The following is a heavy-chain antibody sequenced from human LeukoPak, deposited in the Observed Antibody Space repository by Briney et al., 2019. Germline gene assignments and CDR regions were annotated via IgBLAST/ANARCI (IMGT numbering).Heavy chain of an antibody. CDR1: GYVFTGFY. J-gene: IGHJ4*02. D-gene: IGHD1-26*01. V-gene: IGHV1-2*06. CDR2: LNPSSGDT. Sequence: GASVQVSCKASGYVFTGFYIHWVRQAPGEGLEWMGRLNPSSGDTIHAQKFQGRVTITRDTSISTAYMELSSLRSDDTAVYYCVRVLVKTLGSYFHDDYWGQGTLVTVSS. CDR3: VRVLVKTLGSYFHDDY.